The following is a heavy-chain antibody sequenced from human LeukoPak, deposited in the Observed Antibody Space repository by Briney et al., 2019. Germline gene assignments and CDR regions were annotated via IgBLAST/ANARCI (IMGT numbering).Heavy chain of an antibody. Sequence: GGSLRLSCAASGFTFSSYWMHWVRQAPGKGLVWVSRINTDGSSTSYADSVKGRFTISRDNSKNTLYLQMNSLRAEDTAVYYCAKAGIAPRPHDPWGQGTLVTVSS. CDR1: GFTFSSYW. J-gene: IGHJ5*02. CDR2: INTDGSST. D-gene: IGHD6-13*01. CDR3: AKAGIAPRPHDP. V-gene: IGHV3-74*01.